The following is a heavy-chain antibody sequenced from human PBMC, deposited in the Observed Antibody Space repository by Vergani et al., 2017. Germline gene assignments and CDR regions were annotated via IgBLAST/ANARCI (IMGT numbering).Heavy chain of an antibody. J-gene: IGHJ6*03. D-gene: IGHD3-3*01. CDR3: ARVVVDVLRFLRYYYMDV. CDR2: IIPIFGTA. Sequence: QVQLVQSGAEVKKPGSSVKVSCKASGGTFSSYAISWVRQAPGQGLEWMGGIIPIFGTANYAQKFQGRVTITADESTSTAYMELSSLRSEDTAVYYCARVVVDVLRFLRYYYMDVWGKGTTVTVSS. V-gene: IGHV1-69*01. CDR1: GGTFSSYA.